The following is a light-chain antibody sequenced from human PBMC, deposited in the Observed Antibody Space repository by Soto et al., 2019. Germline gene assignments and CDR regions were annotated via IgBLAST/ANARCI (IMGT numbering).Light chain of an antibody. J-gene: IGKJ1*01. CDR2: GAS. Sequence: EIVMTQSPATLSVSPGERATLSCRASQSVSRNLAWYRQKPGQAPRLLIYGASTRATGFPARFSGSGSGTDFTLTISSLQSEDFAVYFCQQYANWPKTFGQGTKVDIK. CDR3: QQYANWPKT. V-gene: IGKV3-15*01. CDR1: QSVSRN.